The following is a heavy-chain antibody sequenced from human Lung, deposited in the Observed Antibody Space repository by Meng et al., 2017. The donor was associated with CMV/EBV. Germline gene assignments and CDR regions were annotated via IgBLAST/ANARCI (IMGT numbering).Heavy chain of an antibody. CDR1: GFTFSSYA. V-gene: IGHV3-7*01. J-gene: IGHJ1*01. D-gene: IGHD4-23*01. Sequence: GXSXRLXCAASGFTFSSYAMHWVRQAPGKGLEWVANIKPDGSEKSYVDYVKGRFTISRDNAENSLYLQMDSLRAEEMAVYYGARGGSNGGVLPHWRQGTLVTVSS. CDR3: ARGGSNGGVLPH. CDR2: IKPDGSEK.